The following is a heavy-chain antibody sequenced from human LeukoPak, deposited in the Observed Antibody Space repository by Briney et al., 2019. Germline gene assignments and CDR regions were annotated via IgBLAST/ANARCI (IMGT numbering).Heavy chain of an antibody. V-gene: IGHV1-2*02. CDR3: ARVVAAAGTRGVNHFDP. CDR1: GYTFTGYY. Sequence: ASVKVSCKASGYTFTGYYMHWVLQAPGQELEWMGWIDPNSGGTNYAQKFQGRVTMTRDTAISTAYMELSRLRSDDTAVYYCARVVAAAGTRGVNHFDPWGQGTLVTVSS. CDR2: IDPNSGGT. D-gene: IGHD6-13*01. J-gene: IGHJ5*02.